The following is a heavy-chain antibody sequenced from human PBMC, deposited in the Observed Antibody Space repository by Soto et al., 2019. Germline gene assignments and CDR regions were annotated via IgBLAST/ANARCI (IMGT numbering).Heavy chain of an antibody. CDR3: ARVKLLRPPSHRYRNGMDV. D-gene: IGHD3-22*01. J-gene: IGHJ6*02. Sequence: QVQLQESGPGLVKPSETLSLTCTVSGGSISSYYWSWIRQPPGKGLEWIGYIYYSGSTNYNPSLKSRVTISVDTSKNQFSLKLSSVTAADTAVYYCARVKLLRPPSHRYRNGMDVWGQGTTVTVSS. CDR2: IYYSGST. V-gene: IGHV4-59*01. CDR1: GGSISSYY.